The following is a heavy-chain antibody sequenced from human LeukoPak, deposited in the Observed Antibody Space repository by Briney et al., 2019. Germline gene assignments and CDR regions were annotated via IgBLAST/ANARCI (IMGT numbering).Heavy chain of an antibody. J-gene: IGHJ6*03. D-gene: IGHD5-12*01. CDR1: GYTFTGYY. Sequence: GASVKVSCKASGYTFTGYYMHWLRQAPGQGLEWMGWINPNSGGTNYAQKFQGRVTMARDTSISTAYMELSRLRSDDTAVYYCAKNVRGYSGFVRRTYFYYMDVWGKGTTVTVSS. CDR2: INPNSGGT. V-gene: IGHV1-2*02. CDR3: AKNVRGYSGFVRRTYFYYMDV.